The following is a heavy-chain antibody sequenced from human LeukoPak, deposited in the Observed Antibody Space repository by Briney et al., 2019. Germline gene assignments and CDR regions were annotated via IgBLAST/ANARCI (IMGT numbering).Heavy chain of an antibody. CDR1: GFTFDDYA. CDR2: ISWNSGSI. CDR3: AKEATMVRGVRVYYFDY. D-gene: IGHD3-10*01. V-gene: IGHV3-9*01. J-gene: IGHJ4*01. Sequence: GRSLRLSCAASGFTFDDYAMHWVRQAPGKGLEWVSGISWNSGSIGYADSVKGRFTISRDNAKNSLYRQMNSLRAEDTALYYCAKEATMVRGVRVYYFDYWGRGTLVTVSS.